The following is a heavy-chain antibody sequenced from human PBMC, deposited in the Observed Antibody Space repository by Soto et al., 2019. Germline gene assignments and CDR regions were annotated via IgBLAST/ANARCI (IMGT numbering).Heavy chain of an antibody. V-gene: IGHV3-66*01. CDR3: ARGTLDVVVVAATHLDY. CDR1: GFSVSTNY. CDR2: IYSGGTT. J-gene: IGHJ4*02. D-gene: IGHD2-15*01. Sequence: GGSLRLSCAASGFSVSTNYMSWVRQAPGKGLEWISVIYSGGTTYYADSVKGRFTISRDNSKNTLYLQMNSLRAEDTAVYYCARGTLDVVVVAATHLDYWGQGTLVTVSS.